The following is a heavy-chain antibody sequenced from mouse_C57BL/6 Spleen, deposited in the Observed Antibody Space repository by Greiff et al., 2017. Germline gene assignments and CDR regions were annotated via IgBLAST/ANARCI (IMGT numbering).Heavy chain of an antibody. V-gene: IGHV10-1*01. CDR3: VRPLITTVVATEGFAY. Sequence: GGGLVQPKGSLKLSCAASGFSFNTYAMNWVRQAPGKGLEWVARIRSKSNNYATYYADSVKDRFTISRDDSESMLYLQMNNLKTEDTAMYYCVRPLITTVVATEGFAYWGQGTLVTVSA. CDR1: GFSFNTYA. D-gene: IGHD1-1*01. J-gene: IGHJ3*01. CDR2: IRSKSNNYAT.